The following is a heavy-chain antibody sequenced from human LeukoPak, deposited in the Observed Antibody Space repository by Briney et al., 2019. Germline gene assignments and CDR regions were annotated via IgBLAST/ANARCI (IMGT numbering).Heavy chain of an antibody. J-gene: IGHJ6*02. D-gene: IGHD1-14*01. CDR1: GFTFSDYY. CDR3: AKYKGAALYYHYGLDV. CDR2: ILNDGSNT. Sequence: GGSLRLSCAASGFTFSDYYMSWIRQAPGKGLEWVAGILNDGSNTDYADSVKGRFTVSRDNSENTLYLQMNSLRDEDTAVYYCAKYKGAALYYHYGLDVWGPGTTVTVSS. V-gene: IGHV3-30*18.